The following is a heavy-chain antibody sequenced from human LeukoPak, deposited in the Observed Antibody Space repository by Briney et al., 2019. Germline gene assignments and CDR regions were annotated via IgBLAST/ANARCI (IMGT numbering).Heavy chain of an antibody. V-gene: IGHV4-59*03. CDR3: VAGRWLQQLY. D-gene: IGHD5-24*01. Sequence: PSETLSLTSTVSGGSISSYYWTWIRQAPGQGLEWIGSVYNNGNTNYNPSLKSRFTVSVDTSKNQFSLRLGSVAAADTAVYYCVAGRWLQQLYWGQGALVIVSS. CDR2: VYNNGNT. CDR1: GGSISSYY. J-gene: IGHJ4*02.